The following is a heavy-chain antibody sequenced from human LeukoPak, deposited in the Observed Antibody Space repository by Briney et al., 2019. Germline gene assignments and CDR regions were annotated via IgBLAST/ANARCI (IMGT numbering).Heavy chain of an antibody. V-gene: IGHV4-59*08. Sequence: SETLSLTCTVSGGSISNYYWSWIRQPPGKGLEWIGYIYYSGSTNYNPSLKSRVTISVDTSKNQFSLKLSSVTAADTAVYYCARSEQSQLVSPGGPFDYWGQGTLVTVSS. J-gene: IGHJ4*02. D-gene: IGHD6-13*01. CDR2: IYYSGST. CDR1: GGSISNYY. CDR3: ARSEQSQLVSPGGPFDY.